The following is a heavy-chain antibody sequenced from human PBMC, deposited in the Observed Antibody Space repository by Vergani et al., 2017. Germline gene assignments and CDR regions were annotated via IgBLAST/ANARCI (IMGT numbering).Heavy chain of an antibody. CDR1: GFIFSSYS. CDR3: ARDHDTAMLFYWYFDL. J-gene: IGHJ2*01. V-gene: IGHV3-48*01. CDR2: ISSSSSTI. D-gene: IGHD5-18*01. Sequence: EVQLVESGGGLAKPGGSLRLSCAASGFIFSSYSMNWVRQAPGKGLEWVSYISSSSSTIYYADSVKGRFTISRDNAKNSLYLQMNSLRAEDTAVYYCARDHDTAMLFYWYFDLWGRGTLVSVSS.